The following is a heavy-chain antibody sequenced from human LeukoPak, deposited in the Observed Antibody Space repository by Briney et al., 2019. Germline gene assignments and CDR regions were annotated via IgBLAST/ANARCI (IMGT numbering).Heavy chain of an antibody. CDR1: GGSISSYY. CDR3: VTEHYGSGSYLPYYYYMDV. J-gene: IGHJ6*03. CDR2: IYTSGST. V-gene: IGHV4-4*07. D-gene: IGHD3-10*01. Sequence: SETLSLTCTVSGGSISSYYWSWIRQPVGKGLEWIGRIYTSGSTNYNPSLKSRVTMSVDTSKNQFSLKLSSVTAADTAVYYCVTEHYGSGSYLPYYYYMDVWGKGTTVTVSS.